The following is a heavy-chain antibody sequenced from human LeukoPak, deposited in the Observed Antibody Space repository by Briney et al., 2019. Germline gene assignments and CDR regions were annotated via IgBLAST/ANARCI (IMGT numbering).Heavy chain of an antibody. Sequence: GGSLRLSCGASGFTLSSNWMTWVRQAPGRGLEWVASIKQDGSVKYYVDSVKGRFTISRDNASNSLSLQMNSLGADDTAVYFCARWGQTSGYYYVDNWGQGTLVTVSS. V-gene: IGHV3-7*01. CDR1: GFTLSSNW. D-gene: IGHD5-12*01. CDR3: ARWGQTSGYYYVDN. CDR2: IKQDGSVK. J-gene: IGHJ4*02.